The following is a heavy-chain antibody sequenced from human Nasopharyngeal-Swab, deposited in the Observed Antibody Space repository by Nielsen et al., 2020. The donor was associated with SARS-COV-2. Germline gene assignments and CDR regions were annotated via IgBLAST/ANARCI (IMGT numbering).Heavy chain of an antibody. D-gene: IGHD6-19*01. J-gene: IGHJ4*02. CDR1: GGSISSYY. V-gene: IGHV4-59*12. Sequence: SETLSLTCTVSGGSISSYYWSWIRQPPGKGLEWIGYIYYSGSTNYNPSLKSRVTISVDTSKNQFSLKLSSVTAADTAVYYRARALTTYSSGWYIDYWGQGTLVTVSS. CDR3: ARALTTYSSGWYIDY. CDR2: IYYSGST.